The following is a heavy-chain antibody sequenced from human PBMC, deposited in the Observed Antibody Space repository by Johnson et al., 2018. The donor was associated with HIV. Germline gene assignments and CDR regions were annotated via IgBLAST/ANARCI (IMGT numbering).Heavy chain of an antibody. D-gene: IGHD3-22*01. CDR3: AAYYDSSGYPRFGDAFDI. J-gene: IGHJ3*02. CDR1: GFTFSSYA. V-gene: IGHV3-9*01. CDR2: ISWNSGSI. Sequence: VQLVESGGGVVQPGRSLRLSCTASGFTFSSYAMHWVRQAPGKGLEWVSGISWNSGSIGYADSVQGRFTISRDNAKNSLYLQMNSLRAEDTALYYCAAYYDSSGYPRFGDAFDIWGQGTMVTVS.